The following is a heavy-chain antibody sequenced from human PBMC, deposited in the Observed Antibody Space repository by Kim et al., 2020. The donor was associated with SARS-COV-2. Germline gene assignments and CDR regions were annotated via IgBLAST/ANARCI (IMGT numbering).Heavy chain of an antibody. CDR3: RKSLPYRSFDDYGMDV. CDR2: SCGGGGSI. D-gene: IGHD1-26*01. Sequence: GGSLRLSCAASGFNVGYDYMNWVRQAPGKGLEWVAVSCGGGGSICDADAVSGRFIFTSDTANNSQFLLMNMLRAETTVLCCCRKSLPYRSFDDYGMDVSG. V-gene: IGHV3-9*01. J-gene: IGHJ6*01. CDR1: GFNVGYDY.